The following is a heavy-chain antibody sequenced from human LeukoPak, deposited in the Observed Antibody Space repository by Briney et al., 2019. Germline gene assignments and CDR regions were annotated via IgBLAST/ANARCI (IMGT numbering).Heavy chain of an antibody. J-gene: IGHJ4*02. CDR3: AKEYDYYNSSGYYYPYFDY. CDR1: GFTFSSYG. V-gene: IGHV3-30*18. D-gene: IGHD3-22*01. CDR2: ISYDGSNK. Sequence: GGSLRLSCAASGFTFSSYGMHWVRQAPGKGLEWVAVISYDGSNKYYADSVKGRFTISRDNSKNTLYLQMNSLRAEDTAVYYCAKEYDYYNSSGYYYPYFDYWGQGTLVTVSS.